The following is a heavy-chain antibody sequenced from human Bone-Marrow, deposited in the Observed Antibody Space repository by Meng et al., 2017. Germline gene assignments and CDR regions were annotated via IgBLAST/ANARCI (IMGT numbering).Heavy chain of an antibody. J-gene: IGHJ4*02. V-gene: IGHV4-4*02. CDR1: GDSISRSNW. CDR3: ARKAVAGNFDY. Sequence: ELQESCPGLAKPSGTLSLTCAVSGDSISRSNWWSWVRQPPGKGLEWIGEIYHSGNTNYNASLKSRVTLSIDKSKNQFSLKLSSVTAADTAVYYCARKAVAGNFDYWGQGTLVTVSS. D-gene: IGHD6-13*01. CDR2: IYHSGNT.